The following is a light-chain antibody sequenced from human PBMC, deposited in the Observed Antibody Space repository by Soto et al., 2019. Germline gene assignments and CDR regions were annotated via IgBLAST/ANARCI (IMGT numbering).Light chain of an antibody. J-gene: IGLJ1*01. Sequence: QSVLTQPPAVSGAPGQRVTISCTGRTSNIGPAYDVHWYQQLPGTAPKLLISGNNNRPSGVPDRFSGSKSGTSASLAITGLQAEDEADYSCQSYDSSLTGPYACVTGTKVPVL. CDR2: GNN. V-gene: IGLV1-40*01. CDR1: TSNIGPAYD. CDR3: QSYDSSLTGPYA.